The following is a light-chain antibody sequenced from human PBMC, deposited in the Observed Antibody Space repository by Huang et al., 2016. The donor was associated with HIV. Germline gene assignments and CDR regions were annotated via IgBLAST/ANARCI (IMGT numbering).Light chain of an antibody. CDR3: QQYYSTPQT. J-gene: IGKJ2*01. CDR2: AAS. V-gene: IGKV1-NL1*01. CDR1: QGISNS. Sequence: DIQMTQSPSSLSASVGDRVTITCRASQGISNSLAWYQQKPGKAPKLLLYAASRLESGVPTRFSGSGSGTDYTLTISSLQPEDFATYYCQQYYSTPQTLGQGTKLEIK.